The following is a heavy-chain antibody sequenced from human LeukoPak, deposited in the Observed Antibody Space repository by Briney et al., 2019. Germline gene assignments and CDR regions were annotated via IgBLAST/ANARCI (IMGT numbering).Heavy chain of an antibody. Sequence: GGSLRLSCVASGFTFITYAMSWVRQAPGKGLEWVSSISGSGGSKYYADSVKGRFTISRDNSKNTMYLQMNSLRAADTAVYYCARGRIAVALYYGMDAWGHGTTVTVFS. CDR1: GFTFITYA. CDR3: ARGRIAVALYYGMDA. CDR2: ISGSGGSK. D-gene: IGHD6-19*01. J-gene: IGHJ6*02. V-gene: IGHV3-23*01.